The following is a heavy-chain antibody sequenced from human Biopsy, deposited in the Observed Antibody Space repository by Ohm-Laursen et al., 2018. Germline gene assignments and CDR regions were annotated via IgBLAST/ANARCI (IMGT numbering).Heavy chain of an antibody. D-gene: IGHD3-3*01. J-gene: IGHJ5*02. CDR2: LYYSGST. V-gene: IGHV4-59*01. Sequence: GTLSFTCTVSGCSISSYYWSWIRQPPGRGLEWNGYLYYSGSTNYNPTLKSRVTISGDTSNTQFSLMLNSVTAADTAVYYCVRDGGQTYDFMRRWGKDVRFDPWGQGTLVTVSS. CDR3: VRDGGQTYDFMRRWGKDVRFDP. CDR1: GCSISSYY.